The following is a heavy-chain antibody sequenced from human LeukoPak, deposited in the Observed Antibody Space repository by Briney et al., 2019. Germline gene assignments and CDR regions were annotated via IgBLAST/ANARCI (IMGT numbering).Heavy chain of an antibody. J-gene: IGHJ4*02. V-gene: IGHV4-59*12. CDR1: GASISGYY. D-gene: IGHD6-13*01. Sequence: SETLSLTCTVSGASISGYYWTWIRQPPGKGLEWIGYIYNSGSTNYSPSLKSRVTLSVDTSRNQFSLRLSSVTAADTAVYYCARDGRGYASSWYFDLWGQGTLVTVSS. CDR2: IYNSGST. CDR3: ARDGRGYASSWYFDL.